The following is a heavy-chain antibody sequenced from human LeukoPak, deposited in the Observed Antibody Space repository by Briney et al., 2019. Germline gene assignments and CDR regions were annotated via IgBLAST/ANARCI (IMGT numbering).Heavy chain of an antibody. CDR3: ARGRRYSGNRQREGGFDP. CDR1: GGTLNSYV. D-gene: IGHD1-26*01. CDR2: IIPISGTT. Sequence: SVTVSCKASGGTLNSYVISWVRQAPGQGLEWMGGIIPISGTTNYAQKFQGRVTMTRDMSTSTVYMELSSLRSEDTAVYYCARGRRYSGNRQREGGFDPWGQGTLVTVSS. J-gene: IGHJ5*02. V-gene: IGHV1-69*05.